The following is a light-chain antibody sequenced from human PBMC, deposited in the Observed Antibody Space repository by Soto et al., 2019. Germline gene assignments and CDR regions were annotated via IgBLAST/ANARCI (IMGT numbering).Light chain of an antibody. CDR2: DAS. CDR1: QSVSSNY. J-gene: IGKJ1*01. CDR3: QQYGRSPT. Sequence: NVLRQSPDTLSLSPGERATLSCRASQSVSSNYLAWYQQKLGQAPRLLIYDASRRATGIPDRFSGSGSGTDFTLTISRLEPEDFVVYYCQQYGRSPTFGQGTKVDIK. V-gene: IGKV3-20*01.